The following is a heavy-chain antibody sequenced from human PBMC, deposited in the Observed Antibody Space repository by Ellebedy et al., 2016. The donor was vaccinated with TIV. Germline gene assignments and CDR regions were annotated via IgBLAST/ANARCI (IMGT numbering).Heavy chain of an antibody. D-gene: IGHD5-12*01. CDR1: GGSFSGYY. Sequence: MPSETLSLTCAVSGGSFSGYYWSWIRQPPGKGLEWIGEINHSGSTNYNPSLKSRVTISVDTSKNQFSLKLSSVTAADTAVYYCAREVFGYSGYRIFDYWGQGTLVTVSS. CDR3: AREVFGYSGYRIFDY. J-gene: IGHJ4*02. V-gene: IGHV4-34*01. CDR2: INHSGST.